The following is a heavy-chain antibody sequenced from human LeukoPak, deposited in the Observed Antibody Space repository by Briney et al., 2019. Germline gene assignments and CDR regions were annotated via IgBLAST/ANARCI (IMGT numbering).Heavy chain of an antibody. CDR3: AKNHFDSSAHFDY. J-gene: IGHJ4*02. D-gene: IGHD3-22*01. CDR1: GFTFSSYA. Sequence: GGSLRLSCAASGFTFSSYAMSWVRQAPGQGLEWVSTISGSGGSTYYADSMKGRFTISRDNSKNTLYLQMNSLRAEDTAVYYCAKNHFDSSAHFDYWGQGTLVTVSS. V-gene: IGHV3-23*01. CDR2: ISGSGGST.